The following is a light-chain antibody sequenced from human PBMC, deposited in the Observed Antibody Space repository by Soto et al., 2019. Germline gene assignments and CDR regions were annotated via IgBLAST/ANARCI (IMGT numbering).Light chain of an antibody. CDR1: SSNIGNNY. V-gene: IGLV1-47*01. CDR2: RNN. CDR3: AAWDGSLRAWV. Sequence: QSALTQPPSASGTPGQRVTISCSGSSSNIGNNYVYWYQHLPGTAPKLLIYRNNQRPSGVPDRFSGSKSGTSASLAISGLRSEDGADYYCAAWDGSLRAWVFGGGTKVTVL. J-gene: IGLJ3*02.